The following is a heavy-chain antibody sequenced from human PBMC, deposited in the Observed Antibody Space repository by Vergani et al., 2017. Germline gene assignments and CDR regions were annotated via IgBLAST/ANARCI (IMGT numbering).Heavy chain of an antibody. CDR3: ARGYCRGVSCYSDY. J-gene: IGHJ4*02. CDR2: VEWDDDK. CDR1: GFSLNSAGMR. Sequence: QVTLQESGPALVKPTQTLTLTCTFSGFSLNSAGMRVSWIRQPPGKGLEWLARVEWDDDKFYSTSLKTRHTISKDISKNQMVLTMTNMDPVDTATYYCARGYCRGVSCYSDYWSQGTLVTVSS. D-gene: IGHD2-15*01. V-gene: IGHV2-70*04.